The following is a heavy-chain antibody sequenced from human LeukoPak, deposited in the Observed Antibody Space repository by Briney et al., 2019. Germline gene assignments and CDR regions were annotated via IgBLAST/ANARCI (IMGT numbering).Heavy chain of an antibody. J-gene: IGHJ6*03. D-gene: IGHD3-9*01. CDR3: AKDYYDILTGYYMDV. CDR1: GFTFSRYW. CDR2: IYSGGST. Sequence: GGSLRLSCAASGFTFSRYWMSWVRQAPGKGLGWVSVIYSGGSTYYADSVKGRFTISRDNSKNTLYLQMNSLRAEDTAVYYCAKDYYDILTGYYMDVWGKGTTVTISS. V-gene: IGHV3-23*03.